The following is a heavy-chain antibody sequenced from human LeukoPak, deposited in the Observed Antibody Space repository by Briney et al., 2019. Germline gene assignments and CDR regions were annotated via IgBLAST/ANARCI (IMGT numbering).Heavy chain of an antibody. J-gene: IGHJ3*02. V-gene: IGHV1-18*01. CDR1: GYTFTSYG. D-gene: IGHD6-13*01. CDR2: ISAYNGNT. CDR3: ARGRRVYSSSWYERTWVFDI. Sequence: ASVKVSCKASGYTFTSYGISWVRQAPGQGLEWMGWISAYNGNTNYAQKLQGRVTMTTDTSTSTAYMELRSLRSDDTAVYYCARGRRVYSSSWYERTWVFDIWGQGTMVTVSS.